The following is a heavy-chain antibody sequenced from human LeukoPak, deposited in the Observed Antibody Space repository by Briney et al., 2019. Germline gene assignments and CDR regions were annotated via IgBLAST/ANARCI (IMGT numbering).Heavy chain of an antibody. D-gene: IGHD5-24*01. Sequence: GGSLRLSCAASGFTFSSYGFHWVRQAPGKGLERVAVIWSDGSYKYYADSVKGRFTISRDDSKNTLYLQMNSLRAEDTAVYYCARDFSLQLFDYWGQGTLVTVFS. CDR3: ARDFSLQLFDY. CDR2: IWSDGSYK. J-gene: IGHJ4*02. CDR1: GFTFSSYG. V-gene: IGHV3-33*01.